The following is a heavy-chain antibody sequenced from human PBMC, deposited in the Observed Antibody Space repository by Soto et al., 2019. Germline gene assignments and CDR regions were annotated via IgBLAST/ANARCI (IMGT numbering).Heavy chain of an antibody. Sequence: EASVKVSCKASGYTFTSYAMHWVRQAPGQRLEWMGWINAGNGNTKYSQKFQGRVTITRDTSASTAYMELSSLRAEDTAVYYCARDQYCSGGSCYYYYYGMDVWGQGTTVTVSS. V-gene: IGHV1-3*01. D-gene: IGHD2-15*01. CDR1: GYTFTSYA. CDR2: INAGNGNT. J-gene: IGHJ6*02. CDR3: ARDQYCSGGSCYYYYYGMDV.